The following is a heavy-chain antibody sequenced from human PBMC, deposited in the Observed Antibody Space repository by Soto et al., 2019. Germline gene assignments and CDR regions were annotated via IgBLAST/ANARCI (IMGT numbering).Heavy chain of an antibody. CDR3: ARHGEITIWSYYYYYMDV. J-gene: IGHJ6*03. CDR2: IYYSGST. V-gene: IGHV4-39*01. CDR1: DDSINSDKYY. Sequence: SETLSLTCSVSDDSINSDKYYWGWIRQPPGKGLEWIGSIYYSGSTYYNPSLKSRVTISVDTSKNQFSLKLSSVTAADTAVYYCARHGEITIWSYYYYYMDVWGKGTTVTVSS. D-gene: IGHD3-3*01.